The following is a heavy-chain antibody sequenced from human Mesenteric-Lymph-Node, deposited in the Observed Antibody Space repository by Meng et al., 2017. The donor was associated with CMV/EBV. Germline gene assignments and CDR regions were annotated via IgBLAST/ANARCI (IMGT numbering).Heavy chain of an antibody. CDR1: GYTFIDYY. CDR2: IIPIFGTA. CDR3: ARGRLQQRGPYYYYGMDV. D-gene: IGHD4-11*01. V-gene: IGHV1-69*05. Sequence: SVKVSCKTSGYTFIDYYIHWVRQAPGQGLEWMGGIIPIFGTANYAQKFQGRVTITTDESTSTAYMELSSLRSEDTAVYYCARGRLQQRGPYYYYGMDVWGQGTTVTVSS. J-gene: IGHJ6*02.